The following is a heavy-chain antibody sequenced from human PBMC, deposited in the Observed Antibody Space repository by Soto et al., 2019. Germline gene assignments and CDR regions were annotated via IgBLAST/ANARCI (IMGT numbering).Heavy chain of an antibody. V-gene: IGHV1-2*04. CDR2: INPNSGGT. D-gene: IGHD2-21*01. J-gene: IGHJ3*02. CDR1: GYTFTGYY. Sequence: ASVKVSCKASGYTFTGYYMHWVRQAPGQGLEWMGWINPNSGGTNYAQKFQGWVTMTTDTSTSTAYMELRSLRSDDTAVYYCARLIVVPTPDAFDIWGQGTMVTVSS. CDR3: ARLIVVPTPDAFDI.